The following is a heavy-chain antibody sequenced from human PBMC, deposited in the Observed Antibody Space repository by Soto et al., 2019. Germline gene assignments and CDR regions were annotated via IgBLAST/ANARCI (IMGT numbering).Heavy chain of an antibody. CDR1: GASLHSSY. Sequence: SETLSLTCTVSGASLHSSYWGWIRQPPGKGPEWIGYVYYAGATNYNPSLESRVTISPDTSRNQFSLNLRSVTAADTAVYYCARVMGDGGTYYYYYGMDVCGQGTTVTVYS. CDR2: VYYAGAT. CDR3: ARVMGDGGTYYYYYGMDV. D-gene: IGHD3-16*01. V-gene: IGHV4-59*01. J-gene: IGHJ6*02.